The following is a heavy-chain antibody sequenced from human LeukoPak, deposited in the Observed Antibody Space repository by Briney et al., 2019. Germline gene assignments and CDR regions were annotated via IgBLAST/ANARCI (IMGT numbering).Heavy chain of an antibody. CDR3: ARVDESLRGSYRQFDY. CDR1: GYTFRHYY. Sequence: GASVKVSCKASGYTFRHYYMHWVRQTPGQGLEWMGIINPSVGSTSYAQKFQGRVTMTGDTSTSTVYMELSILRSNDTALYYCARVDESLRGSYRQFDYWGQGTLVTVSS. J-gene: IGHJ4*02. D-gene: IGHD3-16*02. V-gene: IGHV1-46*01. CDR2: INPSVGST.